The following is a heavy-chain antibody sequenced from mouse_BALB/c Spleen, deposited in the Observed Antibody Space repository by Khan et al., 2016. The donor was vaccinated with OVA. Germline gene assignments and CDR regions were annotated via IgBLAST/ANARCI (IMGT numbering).Heavy chain of an antibody. V-gene: IGHV1-4*01. J-gene: IGHJ3*01. CDR3: ARDGAYHRNDGWFAY. Sequence: VQLQQSGAELARPGASVKMSCKASGYTFTSYTIHWIKLRPGQGLEWIGFINPSNGYTNYNQKFKDKATLTADKSSTTVYMQLSSLTSDDSAVYTCARDGAYHRNDGWFAYWGQGTLVTVSA. CDR1: GYTFTSYT. D-gene: IGHD2-14*01. CDR2: INPSNGYT.